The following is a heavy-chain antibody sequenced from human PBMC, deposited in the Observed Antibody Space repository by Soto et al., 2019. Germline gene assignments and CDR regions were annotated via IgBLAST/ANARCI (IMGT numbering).Heavy chain of an antibody. Sequence: QVQLVESGGGVVQPGRSLRLSCAASGFTFSSYGMHWVRQAPGKGLEWVAVISYDGSYKYYADSVKGRLTISRDNSKXXXXXXXXXXXXXXXAXXYXVXWNGGFDYWGQGTLVTVSS. CDR1: GFTFSSYG. V-gene: IGHV3-30*03. CDR2: ISYDGSYK. D-gene: IGHD3-16*01. CDR3: VXWNGGFDY. J-gene: IGHJ4*02.